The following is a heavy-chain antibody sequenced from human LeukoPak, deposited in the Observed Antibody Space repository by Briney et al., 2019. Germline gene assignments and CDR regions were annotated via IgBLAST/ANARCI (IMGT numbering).Heavy chain of an antibody. CDR3: TRYDTSVNFDY. CDR2: IKSKTDGGTT. Sequence: GGSLRLSCVASGFTFTNAWMSWVRQAPGKGLEWVGHIKSKTDGGTTDYAAPVKGRFIISRDDSKHTLYLQMNSLKTDDTAVYYCTRYDTSVNFDYWGQGTLVTVSS. CDR1: GFTFTNAW. V-gene: IGHV3-15*01. J-gene: IGHJ4*02. D-gene: IGHD3-22*01.